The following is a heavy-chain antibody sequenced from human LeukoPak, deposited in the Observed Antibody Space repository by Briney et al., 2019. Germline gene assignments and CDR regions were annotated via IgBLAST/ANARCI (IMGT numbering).Heavy chain of an antibody. D-gene: IGHD1-26*01. V-gene: IGHV4-38-2*02. CDR2: IYRSGST. CDR3: ARTGAGYYYYYMDV. J-gene: IGHJ6*03. Sequence: SETLSLTCTVSGYSISSSYYWGWIRQPPGKGLEWIGIIYRSGSTYSNPSLRGRVTISVDTSKNLFSLKLSSVTAADTAVYYCARTGAGYYYYYMDVWGKGTTVTVSS. CDR1: GYSISSSYY.